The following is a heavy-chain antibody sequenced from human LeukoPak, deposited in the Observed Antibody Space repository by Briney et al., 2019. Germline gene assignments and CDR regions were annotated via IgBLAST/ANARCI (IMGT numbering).Heavy chain of an antibody. CDR1: GGSISSSSHY. V-gene: IGHV4-39*07. D-gene: IGHD1-26*01. CDR3: ATTTIRLGY. Sequence: SETLSLTCTVSGGSISSSSHYWGWIRQPPGKGLEWIGSMYYRGSTYHNPSLKSRVTISVDTSKNQFSLKLSPVTAADTAVYYCATTTIRLGYWGQGTLVTVSS. CDR2: MYYRGST. J-gene: IGHJ4*02.